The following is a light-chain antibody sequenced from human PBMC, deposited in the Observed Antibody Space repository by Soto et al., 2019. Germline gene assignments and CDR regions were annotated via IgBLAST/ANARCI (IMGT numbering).Light chain of an antibody. V-gene: IGKV3-11*01. J-gene: IGKJ4*01. CDR2: AAS. CDR1: QSVSSY. CDR3: QQRSNWPST. Sequence: EIVLTQSPATLSLSLGDRATLSCRASQSVSSYLAWYQQKPGKAPRLLIYAASSWETGIPARFSGSGSGTDFTLTISSLQPEDFAVYYCQQRSNWPSTFGEGTKVEI.